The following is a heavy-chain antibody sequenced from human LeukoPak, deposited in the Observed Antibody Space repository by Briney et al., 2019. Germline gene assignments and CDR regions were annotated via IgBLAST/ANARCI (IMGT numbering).Heavy chain of an antibody. CDR3: ARVATVRTSPIDY. J-gene: IGHJ4*02. Sequence: ASVTVSCKASGYTFTSYYMHWVRQAPGQGLERMGIINPSGGSTSYAQKFQGRVTMTRDTSTSTVYMELSSLRSEDTAVYYCARVATVRTSPIDYWSQGTLVTVSS. D-gene: IGHD2-8*01. V-gene: IGHV1-46*01. CDR2: INPSGGST. CDR1: GYTFTSYY.